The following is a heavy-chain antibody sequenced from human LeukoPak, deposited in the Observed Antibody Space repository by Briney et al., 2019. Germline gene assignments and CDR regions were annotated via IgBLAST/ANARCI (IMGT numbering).Heavy chain of an antibody. J-gene: IGHJ4*02. Sequence: SQTLSLTCTVSGGSISSGDYYWSWIRQPPGKGLEWIGYIYYSGSTYYNPSLKSRVTISVDTSKNQFSLKLSSVTAADTAVYCCARGGRLNYDSSGYYYLDYWGQGTLVTVSS. V-gene: IGHV4-30-4*01. CDR2: IYYSGST. CDR1: GGSISSGDYY. CDR3: ARGGRLNYDSSGYYYLDY. D-gene: IGHD3-22*01.